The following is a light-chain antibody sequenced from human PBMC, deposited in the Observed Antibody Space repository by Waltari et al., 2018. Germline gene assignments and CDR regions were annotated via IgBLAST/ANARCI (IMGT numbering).Light chain of an antibody. J-gene: IGLJ3*02. CDR1: DSNIGAAYD. CDR3: QSYDNGLAGSV. CDR2: ADN. Sequence: QSALTPPPSVSGAPGQRVTISCPGSDSNIGAAYDVHWYQQLPGAAPKLLLFADNNRPSGVPDRFSGSKSGTSASLAVTGLLPEDEADYYCQSYDNGLAGSVFGGGTKVTVL. V-gene: IGLV1-40*01.